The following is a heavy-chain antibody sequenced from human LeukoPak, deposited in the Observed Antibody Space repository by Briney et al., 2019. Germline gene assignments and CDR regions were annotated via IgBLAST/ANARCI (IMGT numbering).Heavy chain of an antibody. CDR3: ARDGITGTARFDY. V-gene: IGHV3-30-3*01. CDR1: GFTFSSYA. CDR2: ISYDGSNK. D-gene: IGHD1-7*01. Sequence: PGGSLRLSCAASGFTFSSYAMHWVRQAPGKGLEWVAVISYDGSNKYYADSVKGRFTISRDNSKNTLYLQMNSLRAEDTAVYYCARDGITGTARFDYWGQGTLVTVSS. J-gene: IGHJ4*02.